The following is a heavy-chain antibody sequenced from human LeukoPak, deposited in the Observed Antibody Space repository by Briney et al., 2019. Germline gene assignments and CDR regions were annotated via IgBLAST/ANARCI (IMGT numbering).Heavy chain of an antibody. CDR2: ISGSGTST. CDR3: AKDLYYGSGSKFDD. CDR1: GFTFSTYA. V-gene: IGHV3-23*01. J-gene: IGHJ4*02. D-gene: IGHD3-10*01. Sequence: GGSLRLSCAASGFTFSTYAMGWVRQAPGKGLEWVSFISGSGTSTYYADFVKGRFTISRDNSKNTLSLQMNSLRVEDTAVYYCAKDLYYGSGSKFDDWGQGTLVTVSS.